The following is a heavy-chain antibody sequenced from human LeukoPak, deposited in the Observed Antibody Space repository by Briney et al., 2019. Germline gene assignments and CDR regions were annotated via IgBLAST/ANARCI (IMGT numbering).Heavy chain of an antibody. J-gene: IGHJ3*02. Sequence: ASVKVSCKASGYTFTSYGISWVRQAPGQGLEWMGWISAYNGNTNYAQKLQGRVTMTTDTSTSTAYMELRSLRSDDTAVYYCARDTALSYYDSSGTNDAFDIWGQGTMVTVSS. D-gene: IGHD3-22*01. V-gene: IGHV1-18*01. CDR2: ISAYNGNT. CDR1: GYTFTSYG. CDR3: ARDTALSYYDSSGTNDAFDI.